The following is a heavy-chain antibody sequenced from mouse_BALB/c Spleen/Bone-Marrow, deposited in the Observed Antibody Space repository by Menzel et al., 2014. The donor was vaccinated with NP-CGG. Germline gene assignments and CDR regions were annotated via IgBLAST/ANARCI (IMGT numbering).Heavy chain of an antibody. CDR2: SRNKANDYTT. J-gene: IGHJ1*01. V-gene: IGHV7-1*02. Sequence: EVQRVESGGGLVQHGGSLRLSCATSGFTFSDFYMEWVRQPPGKRLEWIAASRNKANDYTTEYSASVKGRFIVSRDTSQSILYLQMNALRAEDTAIYYCARDYYGSSYWYFDVWGAGTTVTVSS. CDR3: ARDYYGSSYWYFDV. CDR1: GFTFSDFY. D-gene: IGHD1-1*01.